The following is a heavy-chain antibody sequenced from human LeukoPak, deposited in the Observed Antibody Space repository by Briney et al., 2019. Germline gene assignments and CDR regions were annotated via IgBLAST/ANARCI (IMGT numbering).Heavy chain of an antibody. J-gene: IGHJ4*02. CDR1: GFTFSCYG. V-gene: IGHV3-33*01. D-gene: IGHD1-26*01. CDR2: IWYDGNNK. CDR3: ARDLSGSAIDY. Sequence: GGSLRPSCAASGFTFSCYGMHWVRQAPGMGLEWVAIIWYDGNNKYYADSVKGRFTISRDNSKNTLYLQMNSLRVEDTAVYYCARDLSGSAIDYWGQGTLVTVSS.